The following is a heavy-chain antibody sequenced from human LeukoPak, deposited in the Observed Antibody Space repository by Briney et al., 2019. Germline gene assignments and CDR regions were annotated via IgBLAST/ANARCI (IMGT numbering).Heavy chain of an antibody. Sequence: GASVKVSCKVSGYTFTSYDVNWVRQATGQGLEWMGWMNPYSGNTGYAQKFQGRVTITRNTSVSTAYMELRSLRSDDTAVYHCARVSGSYRGAIDYWGQGTLVTVSS. V-gene: IGHV1-8*03. CDR1: GYTFTSYD. J-gene: IGHJ4*02. CDR2: MNPYSGNT. D-gene: IGHD1-26*01. CDR3: ARVSGSYRGAIDY.